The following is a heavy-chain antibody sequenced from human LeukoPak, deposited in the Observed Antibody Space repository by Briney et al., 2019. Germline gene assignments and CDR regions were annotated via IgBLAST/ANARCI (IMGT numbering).Heavy chain of an antibody. J-gene: IGHJ5*01. CDR3: ARSSPESFYDFQSNWFDP. CDR2: INPKSGGI. D-gene: IGHD3/OR15-3a*01. V-gene: IGHV1-2*02. CDR1: GYTFTGYY. Sequence: ASVTVSCKASGYTFTGYYIHWVRQAPGQGLEWMGWINPKSGGINYAQKFRGRVTMTRDTSINTVYMELSRLSSDDTAIYYCARSSPESFYDFQSNWFDPGATEHWSPSPQ.